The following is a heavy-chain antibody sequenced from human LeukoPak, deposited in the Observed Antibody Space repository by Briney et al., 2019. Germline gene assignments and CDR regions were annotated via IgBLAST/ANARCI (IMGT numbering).Heavy chain of an antibody. CDR3: AKGGLATLVRAQLDY. CDR1: GYTFTGYY. D-gene: IGHD5-24*01. Sequence: GASVKVSCKPSGYTFTGYYLHWVRQAPGQGLEWMGWINPNTGATIYAEKFQGRVTMTRDTSIDTAYMEMRSLRSDDTAVYYCAKGGLATLVRAQLDYWGQGTLLTVSS. J-gene: IGHJ4*02. V-gene: IGHV1-2*02. CDR2: INPNTGAT.